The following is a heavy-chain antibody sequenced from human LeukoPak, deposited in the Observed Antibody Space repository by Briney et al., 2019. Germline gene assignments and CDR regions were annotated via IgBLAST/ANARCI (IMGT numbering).Heavy chain of an antibody. CDR1: GFTFSNYA. V-gene: IGHV3-23*01. CDR2: ISANGGSGGST. J-gene: IGHJ6*03. Sequence: GGSLRLSCAASGFTFSNYAMIWVRQAPGKGLEWVSGISANGGSGGSTYYADSVKGRFTISRDNSKNRLYLQMNSLRAEDTAIYYCAKDVYSSSSSVYYYYMDVWGKGTTVTVSS. D-gene: IGHD6-6*01. CDR3: AKDVYSSSSSVYYYYMDV.